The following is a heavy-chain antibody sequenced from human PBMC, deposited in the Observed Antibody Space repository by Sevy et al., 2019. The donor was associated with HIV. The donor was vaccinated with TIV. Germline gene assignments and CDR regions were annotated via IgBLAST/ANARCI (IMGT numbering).Heavy chain of an antibody. Sequence: GGSLRLSCAASGFTFSSYSMNWVRQAPGKGLEWVSYISSSSSTIYYADSVKGRFTISRDNSKNTLYLQMNSLRAEDTAVYYCAKTADFWSGYPNWGQGTLVTVSS. CDR1: GFTFSSYS. V-gene: IGHV3-48*01. J-gene: IGHJ4*02. CDR3: AKTADFWSGYPN. D-gene: IGHD3-3*01. CDR2: ISSSSSTI.